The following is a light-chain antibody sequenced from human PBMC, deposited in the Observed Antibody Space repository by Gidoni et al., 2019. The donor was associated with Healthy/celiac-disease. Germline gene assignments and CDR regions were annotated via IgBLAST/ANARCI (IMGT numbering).Light chain of an antibody. J-gene: IGKJ1*01. V-gene: IGKV1-5*01. CDR1: QSISSW. CDR3: QQYNSYPWT. CDR2: DAS. Sequence: DIQMTQSPSTLSASVGDRVTITCRASQSISSWLAWYQQKPGKAPKLLIYDASSLESGVPSRFRGSGSGTELTLTISSLQPDDFVTYYCQQYNSYPWTFGQGTKVEIK.